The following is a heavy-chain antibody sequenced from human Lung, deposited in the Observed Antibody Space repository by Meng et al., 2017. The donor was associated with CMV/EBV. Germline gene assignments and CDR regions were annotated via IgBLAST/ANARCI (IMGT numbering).Heavy chain of an antibody. J-gene: IGHJ6*02. Sequence: SXXVSXKTYGGTFSSYAFSWVRQAPGQGLEWMGGIIPIFGIANYAQKFQGRVTITTDESTSTAYMELSSLRSEDTAVYYCTRDWTGDCSSTSCYNYYYYYGMDVWXQGTXVTVSS. CDR2: IIPIFGIA. V-gene: IGHV1-69*05. D-gene: IGHD2-2*02. CDR3: TRDWTGDCSSTSCYNYYYYYGMDV. CDR1: GGTFSSYA.